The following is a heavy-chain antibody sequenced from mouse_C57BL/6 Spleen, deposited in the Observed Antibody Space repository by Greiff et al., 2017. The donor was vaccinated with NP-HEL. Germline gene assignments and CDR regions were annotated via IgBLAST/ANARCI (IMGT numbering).Heavy chain of an antibody. J-gene: IGHJ3*01. D-gene: IGHD4-1*01. CDR1: GYTFTSYW. V-gene: IGHV1-61*01. CDR3: ARQLTGTWFAY. Sequence: VKLQQPGAELVRPGSSVKLSCKASGYTFTSYWMDWVKQRPGQGLEWIGNIYPSDSETHYNQKFKDKATLTVDKSSSTAYMQLSSLTSEDSAVYYCARQLTGTWFAYWGQGTLVTVSA. CDR2: IYPSDSET.